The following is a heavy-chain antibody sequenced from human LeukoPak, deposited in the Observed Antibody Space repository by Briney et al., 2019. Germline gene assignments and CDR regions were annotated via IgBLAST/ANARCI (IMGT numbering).Heavy chain of an antibody. CDR1: GFTFDDYA. V-gene: IGHV3-9*01. D-gene: IGHD6-19*01. Sequence: PGGSLRLSCAASGFTFDDYAMHWVRQAPGKGLEWVSGISWNSGSIGYADSVKGRFTISRDNAKNSLYLQMNSLRAEDTALYCCAKDIAVADPYYYYGMDVWGLGTTVTVSS. J-gene: IGHJ6*02. CDR2: ISWNSGSI. CDR3: AKDIAVADPYYYYGMDV.